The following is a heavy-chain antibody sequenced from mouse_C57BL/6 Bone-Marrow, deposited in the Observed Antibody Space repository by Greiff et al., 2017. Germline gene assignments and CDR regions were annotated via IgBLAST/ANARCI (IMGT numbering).Heavy chain of an antibody. D-gene: IGHD1-1*01. CDR2: IYPGSGNT. J-gene: IGHJ2*01. Sequence: QVQLKQSGAELVRPGASVKLSCKASGYTFTDYYINWVKQRPGQGLEWIARIYPGSGNTYYNEKFKGKATLTAEKSSSTAYMQLSSLTSEDSAVYFCAREDYYGSRSREDYFDYWGQGTTLTVSS. CDR1: GYTFTDYY. CDR3: AREDYYGSRSREDYFDY. V-gene: IGHV1-76*01.